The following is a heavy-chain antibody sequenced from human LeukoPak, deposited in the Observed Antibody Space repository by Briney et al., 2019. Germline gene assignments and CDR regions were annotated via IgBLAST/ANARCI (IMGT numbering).Heavy chain of an antibody. D-gene: IGHD2-21*02. J-gene: IGHJ5*02. Sequence: PSETLSLTCAVYGGSFSGYYWSWIRQPPGKGLEWIGEINHSGSTNYNPSLKSRVTISVDTSKNQFSLKLSSVTAADTAVYYCARGRIVVVTAIRDAGWFDPWGQGTLVTVSS. CDR1: GGSFSGYY. CDR3: ARGRIVVVTAIRDAGWFDP. V-gene: IGHV4-34*01. CDR2: INHSGST.